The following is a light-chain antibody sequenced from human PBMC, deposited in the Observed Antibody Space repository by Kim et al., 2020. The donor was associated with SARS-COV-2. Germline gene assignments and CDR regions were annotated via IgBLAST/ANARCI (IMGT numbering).Light chain of an antibody. Sequence: DIQMTQSPSSLSASLGDRVTITCRASQGISTNVAWFQQKPGKAPKSLIYGASTLQGGVPSRFSGSGSGREFILTISSLQPDDFAIYFCQQYNSHPITFGQGTQLEIK. CDR3: QQYNSHPIT. CDR1: QGISTN. J-gene: IGKJ5*01. CDR2: GAS. V-gene: IGKV1-16*01.